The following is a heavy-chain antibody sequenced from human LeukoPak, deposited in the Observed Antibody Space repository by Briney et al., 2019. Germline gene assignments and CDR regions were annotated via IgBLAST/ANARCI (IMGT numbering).Heavy chain of an antibody. CDR3: AKYQDFNYPPWNFDY. CDR2: ISGSGRST. D-gene: IGHD3-3*02. CDR1: GFTFSSYG. V-gene: IGHV3-23*01. J-gene: IGHJ4*02. Sequence: GGSLRLSCAVSGFTFSSYGMSWDRQAPGKGREWVSAISGSGRSTSYADSVKVRFTISRDNSKNTLYLQMNSLRAEDTAVYYCAKYQDFNYPPWNFDYWGQGILVTVSS.